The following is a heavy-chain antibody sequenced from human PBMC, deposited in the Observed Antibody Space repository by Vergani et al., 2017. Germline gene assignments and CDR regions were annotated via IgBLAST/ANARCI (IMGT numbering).Heavy chain of an antibody. CDR1: GYTFTGYY. Sequence: QVQLVQSGAEVQKPGASVKVSCKASGYTFTGYYMHWVRQAPGQGLEWMGWINPNSGGTNYAQKFQGRVTLTRDTSISTAYMELSRLRSDDTAVYYCARVPDILTGYGCFDPWGQGTLVTVSS. CDR2: INPNSGGT. CDR3: ARVPDILTGYGCFDP. D-gene: IGHD3-9*01. J-gene: IGHJ5*02. V-gene: IGHV1-2*02.